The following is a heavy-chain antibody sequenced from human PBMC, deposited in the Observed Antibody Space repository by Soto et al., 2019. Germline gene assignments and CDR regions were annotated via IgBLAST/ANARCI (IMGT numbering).Heavy chain of an antibody. Sequence: SETLSLTCTVSGDSITKSVYYWAWVRQTPGKGLEWIASVYYAGNAYYNPSLQSRVTISVDASRSQFSLELQSVTAADSAVYYCARVPYYGSGGDGPYYFDYWGQGTLVTVS. J-gene: IGHJ4*02. CDR3: ARVPYYGSGGDGPYYFDY. CDR2: VYYAGNA. CDR1: GDSITKSVYY. D-gene: IGHD2-15*01. V-gene: IGHV4-39*01.